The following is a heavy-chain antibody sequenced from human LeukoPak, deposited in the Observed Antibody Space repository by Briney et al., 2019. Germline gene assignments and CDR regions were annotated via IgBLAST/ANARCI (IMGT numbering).Heavy chain of an antibody. CDR3: ARDSSMVRGVIGFLNWFDP. CDR2: IYASGST. CDR1: GGSISSYY. D-gene: IGHD3-10*01. V-gene: IGHV4-4*07. Sequence: PSETLSLTCTVSGGSISSYYWSWIRQPAGKGLEWIGRIYASGSTNYNPSLKSRVTMSVDTSKNQFSLKLSSVTAADTAVYHCARDSSMVRGVIGFLNWFDPWGQGTLVTVSS. J-gene: IGHJ5*02.